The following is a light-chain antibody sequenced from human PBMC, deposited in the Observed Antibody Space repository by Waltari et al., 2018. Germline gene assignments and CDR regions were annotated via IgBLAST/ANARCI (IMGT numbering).Light chain of an antibody. CDR1: QSVSSSY. J-gene: IGKJ1*01. V-gene: IGKV3-20*01. CDR2: GAS. Sequence: EIVLTQSPGTLSLSPGERATLSCRASQSVSSSYLAWYQQKPGQAPRRLIYGASSRATGIPDRFSGSGSGTDFTLTISRREPEDFAVYYCHQYGSSPQTFGQGTKVEIK. CDR3: HQYGSSPQT.